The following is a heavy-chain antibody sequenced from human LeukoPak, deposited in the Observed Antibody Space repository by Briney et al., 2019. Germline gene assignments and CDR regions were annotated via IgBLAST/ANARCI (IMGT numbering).Heavy chain of an antibody. CDR1: GGSISSYY. CDR2: IYYSGST. D-gene: IGHD3-22*01. V-gene: IGHV4-59*01. CDR3: ARGPYYYDSSGD. J-gene: IGHJ4*02. Sequence: SETLSLTCTVSGGSISSYYWSWIRQPPGKGLEWIGYIYYSGSTNYNPSLKSRVTISVDTSKNQFSLELSSVTAADTAVYYCARGPYYYDSSGDWGQGTLVTVSS.